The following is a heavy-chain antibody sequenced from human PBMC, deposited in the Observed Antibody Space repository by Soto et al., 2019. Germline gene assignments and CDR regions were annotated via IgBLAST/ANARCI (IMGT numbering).Heavy chain of an antibody. CDR3: TSEGEGYSYGYYSSGMAV. Sequence: VESLKISCKGSGYSFTSYWIGWVRQMPGKVLEWMGIIYPGDSDTIYSPSFQVQVTISRDDSKSIAYLQMNSLKTEEKTVCYCTSEGEGYSYGYYSSGMAVWGQGTTVPVPS. CDR1: GYSFTSYW. V-gene: IGHV5-51*01. D-gene: IGHD5-18*01. CDR2: IYPGDSDT. J-gene: IGHJ6*02.